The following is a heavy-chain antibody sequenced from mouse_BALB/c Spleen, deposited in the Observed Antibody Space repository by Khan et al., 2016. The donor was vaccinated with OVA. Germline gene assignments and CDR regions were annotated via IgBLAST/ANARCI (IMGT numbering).Heavy chain of an antibody. V-gene: IGHV1-20*02. J-gene: IGHJ2*01. CDR2: INPHIGGT. D-gene: IGHD1-1*01. CDR1: GYSFTGYF. Sequence: EVQLQESGPELVKPGASVKISCKASGYSFTGYFMNWVMQSHGKSLEWIGRINPHIGGTFYNPKFKGKATLTVDESSSTVHMELRSLASEDSAVYYCARIYGSDFDYWGQGTTLTVSS. CDR3: ARIYGSDFDY.